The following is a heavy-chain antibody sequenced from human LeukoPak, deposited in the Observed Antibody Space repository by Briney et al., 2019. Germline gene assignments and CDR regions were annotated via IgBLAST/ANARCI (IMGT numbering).Heavy chain of an antibody. CDR2: ISGSGGST. CDR3: AKDQVRVDCSVGSCYPFDY. V-gene: IGHV3-23*01. Sequence: QPGGSLLLSCAASGFTFSSYAMSWVRQAPGKGLEWVSAISGSGGSTYYADSVKGRFTISRDNSKNTLYLQMNSLRAEDTAVYYCAKDQVRVDCSVGSCYPFDYWGQGTLVTVSS. CDR1: GFTFSSYA. D-gene: IGHD2-15*01. J-gene: IGHJ4*02.